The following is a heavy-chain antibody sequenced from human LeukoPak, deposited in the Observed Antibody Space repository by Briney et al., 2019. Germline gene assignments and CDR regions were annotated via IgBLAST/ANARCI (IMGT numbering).Heavy chain of an antibody. CDR1: GYTFTGYY. V-gene: IGHV1-46*01. Sequence: ASVKVSCKASGYTFTGYYMHWVRQAPGQGLEWMGWINPSGGSTSYAQKFQGRVTMTRDTSTSTVYMELSSLRSEDTAVYYCAAGSGVTVTELDYWGQGTLVTVSS. CDR2: INPSGGST. J-gene: IGHJ4*02. CDR3: AAGSGVTVTELDY. D-gene: IGHD4-17*01.